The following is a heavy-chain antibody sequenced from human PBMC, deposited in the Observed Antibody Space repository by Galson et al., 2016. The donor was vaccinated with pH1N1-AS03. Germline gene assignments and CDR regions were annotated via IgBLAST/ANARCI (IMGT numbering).Heavy chain of an antibody. D-gene: IGHD6-19*01. CDR2: INHSGST. J-gene: IGHJ3*02. V-gene: IGHV4-34*01. CDR1: GGSVSSYY. Sequence: TLSLTCTVSGGSVSSYYWSWIRQSPGKGLEWVGEINHSGSTDYNPSLKSRVTISVDPSKNQISLNLNSVTAADTAVYYCARGSYSSGWYRGRNAFDIWGQGTMVTVSS. CDR3: ARGSYSSGWYRGRNAFDI.